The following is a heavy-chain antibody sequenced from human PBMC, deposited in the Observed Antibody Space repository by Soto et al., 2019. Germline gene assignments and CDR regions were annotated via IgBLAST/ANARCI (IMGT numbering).Heavy chain of an antibody. CDR3: ARAGDGSGGGYFDY. CDR1: EFTFSIYS. Sequence: EVQLVESGGGLVKPGGSLRLSCAASEFTFSIYSMNWVRQAPGKGLEWVSSISSSSRSKYYADSVKGRFTISRDNAKNSWYLQMTSMRAEDTAVYYCARAGDGSGGGYFDYWGRGALVTVSS. J-gene: IGHJ4*02. CDR2: ISSSSRSK. D-gene: IGHD3-10*01. V-gene: IGHV3-21*01.